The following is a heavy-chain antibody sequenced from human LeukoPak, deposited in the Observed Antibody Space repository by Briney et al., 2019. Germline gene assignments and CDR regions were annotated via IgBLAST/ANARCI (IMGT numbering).Heavy chain of an antibody. Sequence: SETLSLTCAVSGFSISSDYFWGWIRQPPGKGLEWIGSISHSGSTYYNPSLKSRVTISIDTSKNHFSLKLSSVTAADTALFYCARGMSAYSGFGPFEYFDYWGQGTLVTVSS. CDR1: GFSISSDYF. CDR2: ISHSGST. CDR3: ARGMSAYSGFGPFEYFDY. D-gene: IGHD5-12*01. V-gene: IGHV4-38-2*01. J-gene: IGHJ4*02.